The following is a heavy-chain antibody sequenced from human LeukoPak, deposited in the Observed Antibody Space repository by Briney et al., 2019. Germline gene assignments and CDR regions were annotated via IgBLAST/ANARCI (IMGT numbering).Heavy chain of an antibody. CDR3: ARSRNYDSTGYNPTYYFDS. CDR2: INRTVDV. J-gene: IGHJ4*02. D-gene: IGHD3-22*01. V-gene: IGHV4-59*01. CDR1: GGSIIGFY. Sequence: SETLSLTCTVSGGSIIGFYWTWIRQSPGGGLEYIGYINRTVDVNYSPSLKSRVAISIDMSRSQFSLRLKSVTAADTAIYYCARSRNYDSTGYNPTYYFDSWGQGALVSVSS.